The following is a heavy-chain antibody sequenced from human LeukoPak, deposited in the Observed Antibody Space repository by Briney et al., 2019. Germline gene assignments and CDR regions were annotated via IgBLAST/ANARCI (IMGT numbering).Heavy chain of an antibody. CDR1: GFTFNTYG. J-gene: IGHJ4*02. D-gene: IGHD3-10*01. Sequence: GGSLRLSCAASGFTFNTYGMNWVRQAPGKGLEWVSAISGSGGSTYYADSVKGRFTISRDNSKNTLYLQMNSLRAEDTAVYYCARDRGPWAKYFDYWGQGTLVTVSS. CDR2: ISGSGGST. V-gene: IGHV3-23*01. CDR3: ARDRGPWAKYFDY.